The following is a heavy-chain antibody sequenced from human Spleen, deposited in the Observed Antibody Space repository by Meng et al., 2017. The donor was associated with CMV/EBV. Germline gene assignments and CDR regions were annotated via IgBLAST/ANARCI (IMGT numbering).Heavy chain of an antibody. D-gene: IGHD3-22*01. J-gene: IGHJ1*01. CDR1: EYTFTSYY. V-gene: IGHV1-46*01. CDR2: INPSGGST. Sequence: QMQLVQSGAEVKKPGASVKVSCKASEYTFTSYYMHWVRQAPGQGLEWMGIINPSGGSTSPAQKFQGVFTMTRDTYTSKVYMVLRSLSSEDTAVYYCDRVVDSRGSIPYFPHWGQDTLVTVSS. CDR3: DRVVDSRGSIPYFPH.